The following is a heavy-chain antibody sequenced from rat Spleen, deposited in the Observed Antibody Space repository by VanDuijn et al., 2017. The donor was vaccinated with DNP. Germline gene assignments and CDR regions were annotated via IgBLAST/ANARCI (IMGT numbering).Heavy chain of an antibody. CDR2: IGSDGYAP. V-gene: IGHV5-20*01. Sequence: EVQLVETGGGLVQPGRSLKLSCAASGFTFSNYYMAWVRQAPTKGLEWVAYIGSDGYAPYYGDSVKGRFTISRDNARSSLYLQMDSLRSEDTATYYCTTFDDYWGQGVMVTVSS. CDR3: TTFDDY. CDR1: GFTFSNYY. J-gene: IGHJ2*01.